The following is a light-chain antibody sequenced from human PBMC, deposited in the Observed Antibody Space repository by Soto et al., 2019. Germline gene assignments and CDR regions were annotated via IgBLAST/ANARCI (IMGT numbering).Light chain of an antibody. J-gene: IGLJ2*01. V-gene: IGLV2-14*01. CDR2: DVS. CDR1: SSDVGNYNY. Sequence: QSVLTQPASVSGSLVQSITISCTGTSSDVGNYNYVSWYQQHPDKAPKLMIFDVSNRPSGISHRFSGSASGNTASLTISGLQAEDEADYFCSSYTSTSNVVFGGGSKVTVL. CDR3: SSYTSTSNVV.